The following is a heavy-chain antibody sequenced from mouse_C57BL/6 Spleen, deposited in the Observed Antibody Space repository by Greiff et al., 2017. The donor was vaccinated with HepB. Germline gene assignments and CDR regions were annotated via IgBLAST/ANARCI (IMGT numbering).Heavy chain of an antibody. V-gene: IGHV1-52*01. CDR2: IDPSDSET. CDR1: GYTFTSYW. CDR3: AREDGSSPWFAY. D-gene: IGHD1-1*01. Sequence: QVQLQQPGAELVRPGSSVKLSCKASGYTFTSYWMHWVKQRPIQGLEWIGNIDPSDSETHYNQKFKDKATLTVDKSSSTAYMQLSSQTSEDSAVYYCAREDGSSPWFAYWGQGTLVTVSA. J-gene: IGHJ3*01.